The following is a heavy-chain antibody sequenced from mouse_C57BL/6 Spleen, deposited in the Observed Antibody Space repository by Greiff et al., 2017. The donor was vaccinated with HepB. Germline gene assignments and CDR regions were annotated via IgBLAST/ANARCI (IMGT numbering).Heavy chain of an antibody. J-gene: IGHJ2*01. V-gene: IGHV1-15*01. CDR1: GYTFTDYE. Sequence: QVQLKESGAELVRPGASVTLSCKASGYTFTDYEMHWVKQTPVHGLEWIGAIDPETGGTAYNQKFKGKAILTADKSSSTAYMELRSLTSEDSAVYYCTRDGSRFDYWGQGTTLTVSS. CDR3: TRDGSRFDY. CDR2: IDPETGGT. D-gene: IGHD1-1*01.